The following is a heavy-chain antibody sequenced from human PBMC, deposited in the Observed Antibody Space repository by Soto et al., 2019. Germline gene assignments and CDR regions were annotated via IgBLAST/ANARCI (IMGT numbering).Heavy chain of an antibody. Sequence: QVQLQQWGAGLLKPSETLSLTCAVYGGSFSGYYWSWICQPPGEGLEWIGEISRSGSTNYKPSLKSRVTISVDTSKNQFSLKLSSVPAADTAVYYCARDRAGVLRGIIRLYNWFDPWGQGTLVTVSS. J-gene: IGHJ5*02. CDR1: GGSFSGYY. CDR2: ISRSGST. V-gene: IGHV4-34*01. D-gene: IGHD3-10*01. CDR3: ARDRAGVLRGIIRLYNWFDP.